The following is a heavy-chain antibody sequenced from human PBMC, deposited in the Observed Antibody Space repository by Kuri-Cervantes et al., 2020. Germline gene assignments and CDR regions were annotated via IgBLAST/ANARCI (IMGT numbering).Heavy chain of an antibody. CDR3: ARDDSAYDYYDILTGYYKGPYYYYYYGMDV. J-gene: IGHJ6*02. D-gene: IGHD3-9*01. CDR2: ISYDGSNK. CDR1: GFTFSSYA. Sequence: GESLKISCAASGFTFSSYAMHWVRQAPGKGLEWVAVISYDGSNKYYADSVEGRFTISRDNSKNTLYLQMNSLRAEDTAVYYCARDDSAYDYYDILTGYYKGPYYYYYYGMDVWGQGTTVTVSS. V-gene: IGHV3-30-3*01.